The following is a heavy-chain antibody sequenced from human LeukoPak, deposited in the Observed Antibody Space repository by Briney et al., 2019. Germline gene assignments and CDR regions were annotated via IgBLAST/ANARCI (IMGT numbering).Heavy chain of an antibody. CDR2: ITTDSSYI. D-gene: IGHD6-13*01. CDR3: ARDASGAGNIAAAGSDY. CDR1: GFTFSIYD. V-gene: IGHV3-21*06. J-gene: IGHJ4*02. Sequence: GGSLRLSCAASGFTFSIYDMNWVRQAPGKGLEWVSSITTDSSYIYYADSVRGRFTISRDNAKSSLFLQMNSLRAEDTAVYYCARDASGAGNIAAAGSDYWGQGTLVTVSS.